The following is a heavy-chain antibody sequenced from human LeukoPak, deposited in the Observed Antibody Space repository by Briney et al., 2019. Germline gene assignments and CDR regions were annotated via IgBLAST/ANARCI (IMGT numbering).Heavy chain of an antibody. J-gene: IGHJ6*03. Sequence: VKVSFKASGGTFSSYAISWVRQAPGQGLEWMGRIIPIFGTANYAQKFQGRVTITADKSTSTAYMELSSLRSEDTAVYYCAREGYCSGGSCYSDYYYYMDVWGKGTTVTVSS. CDR3: AREGYCSGGSCYSDYYYYMDV. CDR1: GGTFSSYA. V-gene: IGHV1-69*06. CDR2: IIPIFGTA. D-gene: IGHD2-15*01.